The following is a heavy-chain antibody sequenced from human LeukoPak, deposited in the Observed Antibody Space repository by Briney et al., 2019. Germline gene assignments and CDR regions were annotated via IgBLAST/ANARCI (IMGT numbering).Heavy chain of an antibody. D-gene: IGHD3-10*02. CDR3: ARDVHPLIDY. CDR1: GFTFSSYS. J-gene: IGHJ4*02. CDR2: ISSSSSSI. Sequence: GGSLRLSCAASGFTFSSYSMNWVRQAPGKGLEWVSSISSSSSSIFYADSVKGRFTISRDNARNSLYLQMNSLRAEDTAVYYCARDVHPLIDYWGQGTLVTVSS. V-gene: IGHV3-21*01.